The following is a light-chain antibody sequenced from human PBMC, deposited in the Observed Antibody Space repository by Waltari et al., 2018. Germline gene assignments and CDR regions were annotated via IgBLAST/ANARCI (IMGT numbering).Light chain of an antibody. V-gene: IGKV3-15*01. CDR3: QQYSDWPPIT. J-gene: IGKJ4*01. CDR2: AAS. Sequence: EILMTQSPGTLSVSPGETATLSCRANQSLSRNLAWYQLKPGQAPRLLIYAASTRATGIPARFSGSGSGTEFTLTISSLQSEDFAVYYCQQYSDWPPITFGGGTKVEIK. CDR1: QSLSRN.